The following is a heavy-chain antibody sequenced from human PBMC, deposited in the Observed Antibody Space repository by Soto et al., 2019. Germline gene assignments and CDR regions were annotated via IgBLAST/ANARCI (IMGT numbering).Heavy chain of an antibody. CDR1: GVTFSSYA. Sequence: PGGSLRLSCAASGVTFSSYAMSWVRQAPGKGLEWISAVSGSGGSTYYADSVKGRFTISRDNSKDTLYLQMNNLRLDDTAVYYCVTAVRTRLDNWGPGTLVTVSS. V-gene: IGHV3-23*01. J-gene: IGHJ4*02. CDR2: VSGSGGST. CDR3: VTAVRTRLDN. D-gene: IGHD3-10*01.